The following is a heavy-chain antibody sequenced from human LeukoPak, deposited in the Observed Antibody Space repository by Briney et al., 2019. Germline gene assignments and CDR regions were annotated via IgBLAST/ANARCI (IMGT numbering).Heavy chain of an antibody. CDR3: ARTEVMDSSGYYYGSFDY. V-gene: IGHV4-30-4*08. CDR1: GGSISSGDYY. D-gene: IGHD3-22*01. CDR2: IYYSGST. J-gene: IGHJ4*02. Sequence: SQTLSLTCTVSGGSISSGDYYWSWIRQPPGKGLEWIGDIYYSGSTYYNPSLKSRVTISVDTSKNQFSLKLSSVTAADTAVYYCARTEVMDSSGYYYGSFDYWGQGTLVTVSS.